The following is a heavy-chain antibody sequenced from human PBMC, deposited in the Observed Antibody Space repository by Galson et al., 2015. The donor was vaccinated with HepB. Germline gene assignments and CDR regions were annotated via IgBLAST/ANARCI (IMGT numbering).Heavy chain of an antibody. J-gene: IGHJ5*02. D-gene: IGHD6-19*01. CDR1: GGSISSSSYF. CDR2: IYYSGST. CDR3: ARQGYSSGWYGNWFDP. Sequence: SETLSLTCPVSGGSISSSSYFCAWLRQPPGKGLEWIGSIYYSGSTYYNPSLKSRVTISVDTSKNQFSLKLRSVTAADTTVYYCARQGYSSGWYGNWFDPWGQGTLVIVSS. V-gene: IGHV4-39*01.